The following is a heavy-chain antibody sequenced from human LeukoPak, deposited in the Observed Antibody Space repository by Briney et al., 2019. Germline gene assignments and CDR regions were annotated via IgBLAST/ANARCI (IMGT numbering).Heavy chain of an antibody. CDR1: GYTFTGYY. Sequence: ASVKVSCKASGYTFTGYYMHWVRQAPGQGLEWMGWINPNSGGTNYAQKFQGRVTMTRDTSISTAYMELSRLRSDDTAVFYWAGGGRPIVVVTAPRDYWGQGTLVTVSS. CDR3: AGGGRPIVVVTAPRDY. CDR2: INPNSGGT. J-gene: IGHJ4*02. V-gene: IGHV1-2*02. D-gene: IGHD2-21*02.